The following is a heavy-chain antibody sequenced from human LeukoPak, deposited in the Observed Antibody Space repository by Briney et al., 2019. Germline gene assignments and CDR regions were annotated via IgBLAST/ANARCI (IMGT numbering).Heavy chain of an antibody. CDR1: GLTFSGST. D-gene: IGHD2-21*02. J-gene: IGHJ4*02. CDR3: SRHEALPGDY. Sequence: PGGSLRLSCAASGLTFSGSTVHWVRQASGKGLEWVGHIRDKAYNYATAYAASVKGRFTISRDDSKNTAYLQMNSLKTEDTAVYYCSRHEALPGDYWGQGTLVTVSS. V-gene: IGHV3-73*01. CDR2: IRDKAYNYAT.